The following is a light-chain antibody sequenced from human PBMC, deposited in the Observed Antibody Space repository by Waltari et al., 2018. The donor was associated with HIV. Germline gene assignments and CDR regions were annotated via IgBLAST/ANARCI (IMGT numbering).Light chain of an antibody. CDR1: GPNIRTYS. J-gene: IGLJ2*01. CDR2: MND. CDR3: AVWDGSLGGAV. V-gene: IGLV1-47*01. Sequence: QPVVTQPPSATGTPGQRVIISCSVSGPNIRTYSVNWYQHFPGPAPKLLIYMNDQRPSGVPGRFSGFQSGTSASLAISGLQDDDEADYYCAVWDGSLGGAVFGGGTKLTVL.